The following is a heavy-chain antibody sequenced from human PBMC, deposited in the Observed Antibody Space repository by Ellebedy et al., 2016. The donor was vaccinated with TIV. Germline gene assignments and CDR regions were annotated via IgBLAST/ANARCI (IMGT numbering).Heavy chain of an antibody. CDR2: IKEDGSEK. J-gene: IGHJ4*02. Sequence: PGGSLRLSCAASGFTFTNHWLSRVRQAPGKGLKVVANIKEDGSEKYYVDSVKGRFTISRDNAQNSLYLQMSSLRAEDTAVYDCMPHSDFDGWGQGTLVIVSS. CDR1: GFTFTNHW. CDR3: MPHSDFDG. V-gene: IGHV3-7*01. D-gene: IGHD2-15*01.